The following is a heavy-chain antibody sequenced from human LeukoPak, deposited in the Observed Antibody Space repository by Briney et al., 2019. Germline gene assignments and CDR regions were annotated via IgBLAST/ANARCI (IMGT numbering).Heavy chain of an antibody. J-gene: IGHJ4*02. CDR3: ATMGDGRYSSGTNGDY. Sequence: SVKVSCKASGGTFSSYAISWVRQAPGQGLEWMGGIIPIFGTANYAQKFQGRVTITADESTSTAYMELSSLRSEDTAVYYCATMGDGRYSSGTNGDYWGQGTLVTVSS. V-gene: IGHV1-69*13. CDR1: GGTFSSYA. CDR2: IIPIFGTA. D-gene: IGHD6-19*01.